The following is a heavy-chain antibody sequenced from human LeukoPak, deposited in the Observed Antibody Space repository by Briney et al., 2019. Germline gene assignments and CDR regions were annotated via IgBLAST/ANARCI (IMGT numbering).Heavy chain of an antibody. J-gene: IGHJ4*02. V-gene: IGHV3-21*01. CDR1: GFTFSDYS. Sequence: PGGSLRLSCAASGFTFSDYSMNWARQAPGKGLEWVSSISSTSSSIYYTDSVKGRFTISRDNTKNSLYLQMNSLRAEDTAVYFCAKEGRSTTPGYWGQGTLVTVSS. D-gene: IGHD6-13*01. CDR3: AKEGRSTTPGY. CDR2: ISSTSSSI.